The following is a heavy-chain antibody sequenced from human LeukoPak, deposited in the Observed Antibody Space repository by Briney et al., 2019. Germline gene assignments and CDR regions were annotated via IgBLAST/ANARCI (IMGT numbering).Heavy chain of an antibody. V-gene: IGHV4-38-2*02. CDR2: IYQSGKT. J-gene: IGHJ4*02. D-gene: IGHD6-13*01. CDR1: GYSISSGYY. CDR3: ARGLPGGQLSRYDY. Sequence: SETLSHTCSVSGYSISSGYYWGWIRQPPGKGLEWMGIIYQSGKTYCNPSLESRVTISVDTSKNQFSLKMNSMTAADTAMYYCARGLPGGQLSRYDYWGQGTLVTVSS.